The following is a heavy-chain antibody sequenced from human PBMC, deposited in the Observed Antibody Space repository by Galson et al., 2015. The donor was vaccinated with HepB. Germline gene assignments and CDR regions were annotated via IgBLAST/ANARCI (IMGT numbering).Heavy chain of an antibody. Sequence: SVKVSCKASGYTFTGYYMHWVRRAPGQGLEWMGWINPNSGGTNYAQKFQGWVTMTRDTSISTAYMELSRLRSDDTAVYYCARDRDSSGWYKGYYYGMDVWGQGTTATVSS. CDR1: GYTFTGYY. CDR3: ARDRDSSGWYKGYYYGMDV. CDR2: INPNSGGT. V-gene: IGHV1-2*04. J-gene: IGHJ6*02. D-gene: IGHD6-19*01.